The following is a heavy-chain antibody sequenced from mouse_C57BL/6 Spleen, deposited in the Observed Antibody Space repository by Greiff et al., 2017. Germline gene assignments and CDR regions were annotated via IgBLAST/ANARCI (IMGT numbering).Heavy chain of an antibody. J-gene: IGHJ4*01. CDR3: ARNWEGAMDY. D-gene: IGHD4-1*01. V-gene: IGHV5-9*01. CDR2: ISGGGGNT. CDR1: GFTFSSYT. Sequence: EVQGVESGGGLVKPGGSLKLSCAASGFTFSSYTMSWVRQTPEKRLEWVATISGGGGNTYYPDSVKGRFTISRDNAKNTLYLQMSSLRSEDTALYYCARNWEGAMDYWGQGTSVTVSS.